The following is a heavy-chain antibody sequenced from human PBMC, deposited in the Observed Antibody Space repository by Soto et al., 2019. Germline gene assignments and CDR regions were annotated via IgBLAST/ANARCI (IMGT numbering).Heavy chain of an antibody. CDR1: GYSFTKYW. J-gene: IGHJ5*02. V-gene: IGHV5-51*01. D-gene: IGHD3-3*01. Sequence: PGESLKISCKGSGYSFTKYWIGWVRQMPGKGLEWMGLIFPGDSDTRYSPSFRGQVTISADKSISTAFLQWSSLKASDTAMYYCARLDTDFWSGCYGSSWGQGTLVTVSS. CDR2: IFPGDSDT. CDR3: ARLDTDFWSGCYGSS.